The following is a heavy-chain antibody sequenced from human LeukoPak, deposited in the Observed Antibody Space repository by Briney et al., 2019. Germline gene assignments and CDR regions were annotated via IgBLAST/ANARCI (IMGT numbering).Heavy chain of an antibody. Sequence: PSETLSLTCSVSGGSISGYYWSWIRQPPGKGLEWIGYIYYSGSTNYNPSLKSRVTISVDTSKNQFSLKLSSVTAADTAVYYCARATTSGTFDYWGQGTLVTVSS. CDR1: GGSISGYY. V-gene: IGHV4-59*01. CDR2: IYYSGST. D-gene: IGHD4-11*01. CDR3: ARATTSGTFDY. J-gene: IGHJ4*02.